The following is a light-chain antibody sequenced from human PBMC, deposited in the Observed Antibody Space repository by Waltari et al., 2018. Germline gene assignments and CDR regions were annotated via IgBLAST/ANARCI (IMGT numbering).Light chain of an antibody. CDR1: QGISSY. CDR3: QQYYSYPLT. J-gene: IGKJ4*01. CDR2: AAS. V-gene: IGKV1-8*01. Sequence: IRMTQSPSSFSASTGDRVTITCRASQGISSYLAWYQQKPGKAPKLLIYAASTLQSGVPSRFSGSGSGTDFTLTISCLQSEDFATYYCQQYYSYPLTFGGGTKVEIK.